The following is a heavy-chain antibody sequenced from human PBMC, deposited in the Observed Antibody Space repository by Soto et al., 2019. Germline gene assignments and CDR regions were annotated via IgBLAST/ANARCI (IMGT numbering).Heavy chain of an antibody. J-gene: IGHJ5*02. CDR1: GGSISSYY. CDR3: ARGEYYYASSGYLSP. Sequence: SETLSLTCTVSGGSISSYYWSWIRQPPGKGLEWIGYIYYSGSTNYNPSLKSRVTISVDTSKNQFSLKLSSVTAADTAVYYCARGEYYYASSGYLSPRGQGTLVTVSS. CDR2: IYYSGST. D-gene: IGHD3-22*01. V-gene: IGHV4-59*01.